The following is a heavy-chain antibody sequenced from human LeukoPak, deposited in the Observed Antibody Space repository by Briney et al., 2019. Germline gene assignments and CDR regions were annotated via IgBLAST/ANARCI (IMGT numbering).Heavy chain of an antibody. D-gene: IGHD3-22*01. J-gene: IGHJ3*02. CDR3: ARDRYYYDSSGYYYIWKGTDAFDI. CDR2: INPNSGGT. V-gene: IGHV1-2*02. Sequence: ASVKVSCKASGYTFNTYGTSWVRQAPGQGLEWMGWINPNSGGTNYAQKFQGRVTMTRDTSISTAYMELSRLRSDDTAVYYCARDRYYYDSSGYYYIWKGTDAFDIWGQGTMVTVSS. CDR1: GYTFNTYG.